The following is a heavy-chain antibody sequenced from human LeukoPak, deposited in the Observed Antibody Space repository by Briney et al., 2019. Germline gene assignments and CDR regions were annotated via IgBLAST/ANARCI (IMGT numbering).Heavy chain of an antibody. D-gene: IGHD6-19*01. CDR2: IYYSGST. Sequence: PSETLSLTCTVSGGSVSSGSYYWRWIRQPPGKGLEWIGYIYYSGSTNYNPSLKSRVTISVDTSKNQFSLKLSSVTAADTAVYYCARDQGSGWNYYYYGMDVWGQGTTVTVSS. CDR3: ARDQGSGWNYYYYGMDV. V-gene: IGHV4-61*01. J-gene: IGHJ6*02. CDR1: GGSVSSGSYY.